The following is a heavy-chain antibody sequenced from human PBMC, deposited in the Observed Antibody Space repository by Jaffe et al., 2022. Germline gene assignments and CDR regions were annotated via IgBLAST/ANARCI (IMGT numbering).Heavy chain of an antibody. CDR1: GYTFTGYN. D-gene: IGHD6-13*01. CDR3: ARFDPNSSSWSFDY. Sequence: QVQLVQSGAEVKKPGASVKVSCKASGYTFTGYNMHWVQQAPGQGLEWMGRIDPNSGATNYAQKFQGRVTITRDTSINTAYMDLSRLRSDDTAVYYCARFDPNSSSWSFDYWGQGTLVTVSS. V-gene: IGHV1-2*06. CDR2: IDPNSGAT. J-gene: IGHJ4*02.